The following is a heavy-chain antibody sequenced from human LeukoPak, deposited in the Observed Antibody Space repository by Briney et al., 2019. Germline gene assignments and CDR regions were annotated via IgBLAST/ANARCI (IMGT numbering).Heavy chain of an antibody. CDR3: ARLIGWDHLDYYYYMDV. CDR1: GYTFTSYD. CDR2: MNPNSGNT. V-gene: IGHV1-8*01. D-gene: IGHD1-26*01. J-gene: IGHJ6*03. Sequence: ASVKVSCKASGYTFTSYDINWVRQATGQGLEWMGWMNPNSGNTGYAQKFQGRVTMTRNTSISTDYMELSSLRSEDTAVYYCARLIGWDHLDYYYYMDVWGKGTTVTASS.